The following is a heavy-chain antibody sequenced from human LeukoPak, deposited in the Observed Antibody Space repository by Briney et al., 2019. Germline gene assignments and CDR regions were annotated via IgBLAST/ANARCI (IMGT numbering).Heavy chain of an antibody. CDR3: ARGSRYSGSYYEWFDP. Sequence: GVSLRLSCAASGFTFSSYAMHWVRQAPGKGLEWVAVISYDGSNKYYADSVKGRFTISRDNSKNTLYLQMNSLRAEDTAVYYCARGSRYSGSYYEWFDPWGQGTLVTVSS. J-gene: IGHJ5*02. V-gene: IGHV3-30*04. D-gene: IGHD1-26*01. CDR1: GFTFSSYA. CDR2: ISYDGSNK.